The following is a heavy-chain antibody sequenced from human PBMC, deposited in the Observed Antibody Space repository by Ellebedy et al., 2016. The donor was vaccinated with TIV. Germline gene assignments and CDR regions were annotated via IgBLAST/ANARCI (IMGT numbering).Heavy chain of an antibody. Sequence: GESLKISXKASGYSFTTYWIGWVRQMPGKGQEWMGIIYPGDSDTRYSPSFQGQVTISADKSISTAYLQWSSLKASDTAMYCCARYDSDGGAFDIWGQGTMVTVSS. V-gene: IGHV5-51*01. J-gene: IGHJ3*02. CDR3: ARYDSDGGAFDI. CDR1: GYSFTTYW. D-gene: IGHD3-9*01. CDR2: IYPGDSDT.